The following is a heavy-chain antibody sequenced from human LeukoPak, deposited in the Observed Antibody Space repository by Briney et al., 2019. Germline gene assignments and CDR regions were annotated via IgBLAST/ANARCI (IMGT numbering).Heavy chain of an antibody. CDR2: IIPIFGTA. V-gene: IGHV1-69*05. CDR1: GGTFSSYA. Sequence: SVKVSCKASGGTFSSYAISWVRQAPGQGLEWMGGIIPIFGTANYAQKFQGRVTITTDESTSTAYMELSSLRSEDTAVYYCATRGAAIHPYYFDYWGQGTLVTVSS. CDR3: ATRGAAIHPYYFDY. D-gene: IGHD2-2*02. J-gene: IGHJ4*02.